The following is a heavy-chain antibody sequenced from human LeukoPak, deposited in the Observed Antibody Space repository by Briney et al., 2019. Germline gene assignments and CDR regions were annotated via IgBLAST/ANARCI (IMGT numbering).Heavy chain of an antibody. CDR2: IYHSGST. J-gene: IGHJ4*02. CDR3: ATAGTGYYPLV. D-gene: IGHD3/OR15-3a*01. Sequence: PSETLSLTCTVSGYSISSGYYWGWIRQPPGKGLEWIGSIYHSGSTYSNPSLKSRVTISVDTSKNQFSLKLSSVTAADTAVYYCATAGTGYYPLVWGQGTLVTVSS. CDR1: GYSISSGYY. V-gene: IGHV4-38-2*02.